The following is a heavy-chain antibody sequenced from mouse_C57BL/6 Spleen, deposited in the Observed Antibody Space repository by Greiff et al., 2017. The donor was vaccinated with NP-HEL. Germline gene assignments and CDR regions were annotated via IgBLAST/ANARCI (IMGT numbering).Heavy chain of an antibody. CDR1: GFTFSSYG. Sequence: EVKLVESGGDLVKPGGSLKLSCAASGFTFSSYGMSWVRQTPDKRLEWVATISSGGSYTYYPDSVKGRFTISRDNAKNTLYLQMSSLKSEDTAMYYCARQEGTRKNAMDYWGQGTSVTVSS. CDR3: ARQEGTRKNAMDY. V-gene: IGHV5-6*02. J-gene: IGHJ4*01. CDR2: ISSGGSYT.